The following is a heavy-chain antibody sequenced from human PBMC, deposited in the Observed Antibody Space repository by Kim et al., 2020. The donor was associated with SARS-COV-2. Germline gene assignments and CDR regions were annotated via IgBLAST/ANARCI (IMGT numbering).Heavy chain of an antibody. V-gene: IGHV3-72*01. J-gene: IGHJ1*01. CDR2: IRNKVKSYTR. Sequence: GGSLRLSCAASGFTFSDYYMDWVRQAPGKGLEWVARIRNKVKSYTRDNAASVKGRFTISRDDSKKSLYLQMNSLKTEDTAVYYCVRADGSGSYYREWGQ. CDR1: GFTFSDYY. D-gene: IGHD3-10*01. CDR3: VRADGSGSYYRE.